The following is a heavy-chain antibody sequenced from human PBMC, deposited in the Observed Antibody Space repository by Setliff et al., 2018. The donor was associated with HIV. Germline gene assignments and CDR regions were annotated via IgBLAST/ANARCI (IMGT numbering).Heavy chain of an antibody. CDR3: ARRDGRSMNAFQI. CDR1: DYTFTTYW. J-gene: IGHJ3*01. CDR2: IYPDDSDI. D-gene: IGHD2-21*01. Sequence: GESLKISCKALDYTFTTYWIAWVRQMPGEGLEWMGIIYPDDSDIRYNPSLQNQITISADKSIATAYLQLNNLKASDTATYYCARRDGRSMNAFQIWGPGTMVTVS. V-gene: IGHV5-51*01.